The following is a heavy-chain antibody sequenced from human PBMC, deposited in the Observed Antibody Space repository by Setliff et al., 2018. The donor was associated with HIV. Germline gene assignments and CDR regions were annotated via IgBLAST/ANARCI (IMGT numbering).Heavy chain of an antibody. D-gene: IGHD3-3*01. CDR3: ARQFLDWSNDYYSRYYMDV. CDR1: GYIFANYG. CDR2: ISAYNGNT. Sequence: ASVKVSCKASGYIFANYGISWVRQAPGQGLEWMGWISAYNGNTHYAQRLQGRVTMTTDTSTRTAYMELRSLRSDDTAVYYCARQFLDWSNDYYSRYYMDVWGKGTTVTVSS. J-gene: IGHJ6*03. V-gene: IGHV1-18*01.